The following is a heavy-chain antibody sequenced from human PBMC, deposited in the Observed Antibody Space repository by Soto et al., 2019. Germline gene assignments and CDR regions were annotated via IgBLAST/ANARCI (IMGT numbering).Heavy chain of an antibody. D-gene: IGHD2-15*01. J-gene: IGHJ5*02. CDR1: GDTFNSYA. Sequence: QVQLVQSGAEVKKPGSSVTVSCKASGDTFNSYAVSWVRQAPGQGLEWMGVLIPVFGTRNYAQKFQGRLTISADDSTSTIYMELRSLRSGDTAVYYCARDWECTGRSCVLRGGWFDPWGQGTLVTVSS. CDR3: ARDWECTGRSCVLRGGWFDP. V-gene: IGHV1-69*12. CDR2: LIPVFGTR.